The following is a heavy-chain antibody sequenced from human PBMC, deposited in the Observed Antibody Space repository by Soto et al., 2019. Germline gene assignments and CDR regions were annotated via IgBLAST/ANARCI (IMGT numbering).Heavy chain of an antibody. CDR3: VANRGSDTSTSRDV. Sequence: QVHLVQSGAELKKPGASVKVSCKASGYTFTSYGISWVRQAPGQGLEWMGWISAKNGDTNYAQKLQGRVTMTTDTSWSPAYMERSSVRDDDMTVFYCVANRGSDTSTSRDVWGKGTTVTVSS. D-gene: IGHD2-21*02. J-gene: IGHJ6*04. CDR1: GYTFTSYG. V-gene: IGHV1-18*03. CDR2: ISAKNGDT.